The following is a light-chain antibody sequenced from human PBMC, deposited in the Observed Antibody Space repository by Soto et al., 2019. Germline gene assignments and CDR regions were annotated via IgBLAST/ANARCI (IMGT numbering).Light chain of an antibody. Sequence: EIVLTQSPGTLSLSPGERATLSCRASKSISTQLGWYQQKTGQAPRLLIYDASERATGIPARFSGGGFGTDFTLTISSLEPEDFAVYYCQQRDSWPITFGGGTKVEIK. V-gene: IGKV3-11*01. CDR2: DAS. CDR3: QQRDSWPIT. CDR1: KSISTQ. J-gene: IGKJ4*01.